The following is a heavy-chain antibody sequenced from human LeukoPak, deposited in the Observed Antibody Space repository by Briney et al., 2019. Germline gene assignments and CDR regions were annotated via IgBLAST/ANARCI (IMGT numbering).Heavy chain of an antibody. Sequence: GGSLRLSCAASGLTGSHNYVSWVRQAPGKGLEWVSAIHTSGDTCYADSVKGRFTISRDTSKNTLYLRINSLRVEDTAVYYCIVFGDSNHWGQGTLVTVSS. CDR1: GLTGSHNY. J-gene: IGHJ5*02. CDR3: IVFGDSNH. CDR2: IHTSGDT. D-gene: IGHD4-17*01. V-gene: IGHV3-53*01.